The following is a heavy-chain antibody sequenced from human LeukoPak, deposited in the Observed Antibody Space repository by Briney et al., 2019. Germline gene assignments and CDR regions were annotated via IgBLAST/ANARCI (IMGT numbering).Heavy chain of an antibody. V-gene: IGHV4-61*10. J-gene: IGHJ5*02. Sequence: PSETLSLTCTVSGASISSGLYYWNWIRQPAGKGLEWIGYIYYSGSTNYNPSLKSRVTISVDTSKNQFSLKLSSVTAADTAVYYCAASWTLHTGDIAWFDPWGQGTLVTVSS. CDR1: GASISSGLYY. D-gene: IGHD2-15*01. CDR2: IYYSGST. CDR3: AASWTLHTGDIAWFDP.